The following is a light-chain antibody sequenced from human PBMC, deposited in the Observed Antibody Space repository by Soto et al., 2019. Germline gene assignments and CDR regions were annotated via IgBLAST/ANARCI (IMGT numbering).Light chain of an antibody. CDR3: CSYAGTSTGK. Sequence: QSALTQPRSVSGSPGQSVTISCSGTSSDVGGYDYVSWSQQHPGKAPKLIIYDVSKRPSGVPDRFSGSKSGNTASLTISGLQAEDEADYSCCSYAGTSTGKFGGGTKLTVL. V-gene: IGLV2-11*01. CDR1: SSDVGGYDY. J-gene: IGLJ3*02. CDR2: DVS.